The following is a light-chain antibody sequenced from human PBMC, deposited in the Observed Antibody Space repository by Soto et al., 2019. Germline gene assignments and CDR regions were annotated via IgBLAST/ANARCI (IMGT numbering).Light chain of an antibody. Sequence: EIVITQSPATLSVSPGERATLSCRASQSVSSNLAWYQQKPGQAPRLLIYGASTRATGIPARFSGSGSGTEFTLTISILQSEDFAVYYCQQYNNWPSWTFGQGTKVEIK. CDR1: QSVSSN. CDR3: QQYNNWPSWT. J-gene: IGKJ1*01. CDR2: GAS. V-gene: IGKV3-15*01.